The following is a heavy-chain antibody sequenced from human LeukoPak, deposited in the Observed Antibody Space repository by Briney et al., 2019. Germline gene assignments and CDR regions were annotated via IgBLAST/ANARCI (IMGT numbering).Heavy chain of an antibody. V-gene: IGHV1-69*04. CDR1: GGTFSSYA. CDR3: ARPLSSDWGDAFDI. CDR2: IIPILGIA. D-gene: IGHD7-27*01. Sequence: ASVKVSCKASGGTFSSYAISWVRQAPGQGLEWMGRIIPILGIANYAQKFQGRVTITADNSTSTAYMELSSLRSEDTAVYYCARPLSSDWGDAFDIWGQGTMVTVSS. J-gene: IGHJ3*02.